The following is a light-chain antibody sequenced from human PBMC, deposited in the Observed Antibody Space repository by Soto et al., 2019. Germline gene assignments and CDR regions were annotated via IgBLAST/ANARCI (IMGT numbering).Light chain of an antibody. CDR3: SSYAGSNNFV. V-gene: IGLV2-8*01. J-gene: IGLJ1*01. Sequence: QSALTQPPSASGSPGQSVTISCNATSSNVGGYNYVSWYQQHPGKAPKLMIYEVSKRPSGVPDRFSGSKSGNTASLTVSGLQAEDEADYYCSSYAGSNNFVFGTGTKLTVL. CDR1: SSNVGGYNY. CDR2: EVS.